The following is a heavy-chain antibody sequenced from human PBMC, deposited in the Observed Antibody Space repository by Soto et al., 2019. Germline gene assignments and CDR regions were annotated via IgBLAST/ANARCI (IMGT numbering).Heavy chain of an antibody. Sequence: QLQLQESGPGLVKPSETLSLTCTVSGGSISSVNYFWGWIRQPPGKGLESIGSLYYRGNTYYNPTHQSRVTISVDTSKQQCTLTQRPVNDADTPVYYSARGGGSTFNRFDPWGQGTLVTVSP. CDR3: ARGGGSTFNRFDP. CDR1: GGSISSVNYF. V-gene: IGHV4-39*02. J-gene: IGHJ5*02. CDR2: LYYRGNT. D-gene: IGHD2-15*01.